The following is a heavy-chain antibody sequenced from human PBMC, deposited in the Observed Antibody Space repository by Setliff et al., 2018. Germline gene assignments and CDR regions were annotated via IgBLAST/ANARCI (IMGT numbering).Heavy chain of an antibody. J-gene: IGHJ4*02. V-gene: IGHV1-69*06. CDR3: ARVSEAAAAGFDY. CDR2: IIPIFGTA. CDR1: GYTFTSYG. D-gene: IGHD6-13*01. Sequence: ASVKVSCKASGYTFTSYGISWVRQAPGQGLEWMGRIIPIFGTANYAQKFQGRVTITADKSTSTAYMELSSLRSEDTAVYYCARVSEAAAAGFDYWGQGTLVTVSS.